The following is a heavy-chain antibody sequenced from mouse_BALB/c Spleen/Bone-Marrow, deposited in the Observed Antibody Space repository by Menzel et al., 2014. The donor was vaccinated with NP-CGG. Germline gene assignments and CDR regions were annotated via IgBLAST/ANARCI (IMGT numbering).Heavy chain of an antibody. CDR1: GYAFTSYN. CDR2: IDPYNGGT. J-gene: IGHJ3*01. Sequence: EVQLQQSGPELVKPGASVKVSCKASGYAFTSYNMYWVKQSHGKSLEWIGHIDPYNGGTSYNQKFKGKATLTVDKSSRTAYMHLNSLTSEDSAVYYCAGEEYGNGFAYWGQGTLVTVSA. D-gene: IGHD2-10*02. V-gene: IGHV1S135*01. CDR3: AGEEYGNGFAY.